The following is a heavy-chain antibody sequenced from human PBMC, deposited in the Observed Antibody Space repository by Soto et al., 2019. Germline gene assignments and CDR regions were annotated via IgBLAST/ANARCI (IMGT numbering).Heavy chain of an antibody. J-gene: IGHJ4*02. D-gene: IGHD3-16*01. CDR3: TKGATSPFDS. CDR1: GSRFPSSS. Sequence: PGESLKISSQGSGSRFPSSSIGSVRQIPGKGLEWLGTVYPSYSDVSYSPSFEGRVTISADNSINTAYLHLLNLQASDTAIYDCTKGATSPFDSGGQGTRVTVSS. CDR2: VYPSYSDV. V-gene: IGHV5-51*01.